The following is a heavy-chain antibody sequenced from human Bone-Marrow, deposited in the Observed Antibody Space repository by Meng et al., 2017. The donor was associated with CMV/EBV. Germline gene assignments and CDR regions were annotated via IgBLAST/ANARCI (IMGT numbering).Heavy chain of an antibody. CDR1: GFTFSDYY. V-gene: IGHV3-11*04. D-gene: IGHD2-2*02. Sequence: GGSLRLSCAASGFTFSDYYMNWIRQAPGKGLEWVSYISISGSTIYYADSVKGRFTISRDNAKNSLYLQMNSLRAEDTAVYYCARVVRCSSTSCYRARHYYYGMDVWGQGTTVTVSS. CDR2: ISISGSTI. CDR3: ARVVRCSSTSCYRARHYYYGMDV. J-gene: IGHJ6*02.